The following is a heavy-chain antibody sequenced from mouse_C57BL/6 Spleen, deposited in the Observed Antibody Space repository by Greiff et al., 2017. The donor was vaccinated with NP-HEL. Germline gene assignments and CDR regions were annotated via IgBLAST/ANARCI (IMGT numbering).Heavy chain of an antibody. CDR2: IDPSDSET. D-gene: IGHD1-1*01. CDR1: GYTFTSYW. CDR3: ARSLYYYGSSLYLDY. V-gene: IGHV1-52*01. J-gene: IGHJ2*01. Sequence: QVQLQQPGAELVRPGSSVKLSCKASGYTFTSYWMHWVKQRPIQGLEWIGNIDPSDSETHYNQKFKDKATLTVDKSSSTAYMQLSSLTSEDSAVYYCARSLYYYGSSLYLDYWGQGTTLTVSS.